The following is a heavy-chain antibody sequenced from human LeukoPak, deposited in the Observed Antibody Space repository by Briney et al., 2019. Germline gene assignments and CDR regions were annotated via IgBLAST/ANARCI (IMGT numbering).Heavy chain of an antibody. Sequence: PWGSLRLSCAASGFTFSSYSMNGVRQAPGKGLEWVSYISSSSSTIYYADSVKGRFTISRDNAKNSLYLQMNSLRAEDTALYYCAKDGTYSSSWYVFGYFDYWGQGTLVTVSS. V-gene: IGHV3-48*01. CDR1: GFTFSSYS. D-gene: IGHD6-13*01. CDR3: AKDGTYSSSWYVFGYFDY. CDR2: ISSSSSTI. J-gene: IGHJ4*02.